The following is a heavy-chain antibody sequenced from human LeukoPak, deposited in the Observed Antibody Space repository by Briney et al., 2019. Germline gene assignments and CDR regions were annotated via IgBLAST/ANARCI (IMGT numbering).Heavy chain of an antibody. CDR1: GFTFSSYW. V-gene: IGHV3-7*01. Sequence: GRSLRLSCAASGFTFSSYWMSWVRQAPGKGPEWVANIKQDGSEKYYVDSVKGRFTISRDNAKNSLYLQMNSLRAEDTAVYYCARSPDGYSYGYLYWGQGTLVTVSS. J-gene: IGHJ4*02. CDR2: IKQDGSEK. D-gene: IGHD5-18*01. CDR3: ARSPDGYSYGYLY.